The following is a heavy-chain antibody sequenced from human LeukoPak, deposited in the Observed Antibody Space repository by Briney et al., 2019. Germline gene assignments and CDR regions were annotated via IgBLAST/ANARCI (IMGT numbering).Heavy chain of an antibody. D-gene: IGHD1-1*01. CDR2: MSPNSGNT. Sequence: ASVKVSCKASGYTFTSYDINWVRQATEQGLEWMGWMSPNSGNTGYAQKFQGRVTMTRDTSITTAYMELSNLRSEDTAVYYCVRAPPNWGFNFWGQGTLVTVS. CDR3: VRAPPNWGFNF. J-gene: IGHJ5*01. V-gene: IGHV1-8*01. CDR1: GYTFTSYD.